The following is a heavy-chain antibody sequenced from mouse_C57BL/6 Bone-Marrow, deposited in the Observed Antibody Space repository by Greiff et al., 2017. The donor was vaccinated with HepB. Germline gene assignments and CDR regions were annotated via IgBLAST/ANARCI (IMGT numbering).Heavy chain of an antibody. V-gene: IGHV2-4*01. CDR3: AKKTEGGYAMDY. Sequence: QVQLQQPGPGLVQPSQSLPITCTVSGFSLTSYGVHWVRQPPGKGLEWLGVIWSGGSTDYNAAFISRLSISKDNSKSQVFFKMNSLQADDTAIYYCAKKTEGGYAMDYWGQGTSVTVSS. CDR2: IWSGGST. CDR1: GFSLTSYG. J-gene: IGHJ4*01.